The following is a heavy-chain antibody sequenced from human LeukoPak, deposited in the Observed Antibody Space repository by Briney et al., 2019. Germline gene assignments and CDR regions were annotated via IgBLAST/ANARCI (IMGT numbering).Heavy chain of an antibody. V-gene: IGHV5-51*01. CDR2: IYPGDANT. J-gene: IGHJ4*02. Sequence: GESLKISCKGSGYSFTTYWVGWVRQMPGKGLEWVGIIYPGDANTRYIPSFQGQVTISADKSISTAYLQWSSLKASDTAMYYCARGCSSTTCYHNFDYWGQGTLVTVSS. CDR3: ARGCSSTTCYHNFDY. D-gene: IGHD2-2*01. CDR1: GYSFTTYW.